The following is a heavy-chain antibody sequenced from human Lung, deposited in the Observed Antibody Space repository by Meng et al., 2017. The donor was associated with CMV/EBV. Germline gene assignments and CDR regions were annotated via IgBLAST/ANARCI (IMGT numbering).Heavy chain of an antibody. D-gene: IGHD4-23*01. Sequence: GSLRLXCAVYGGSFSDYYWTWIRQPPGKGLEWIGEITHRGSSNYNPSLKSRVSASVDMSKKQFSLKLSSPTAADTAVYFCARGPRKNRYGRDSPRGFYYGMDVXGQGXTVTVSS. J-gene: IGHJ6*02. CDR1: GGSFSDYY. CDR2: ITHRGSS. V-gene: IGHV4-34*01. CDR3: ARGPRKNRYGRDSPRGFYYGMDV.